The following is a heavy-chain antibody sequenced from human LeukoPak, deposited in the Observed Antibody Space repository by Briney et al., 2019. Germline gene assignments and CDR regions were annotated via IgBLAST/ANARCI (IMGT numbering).Heavy chain of an antibody. D-gene: IGHD4-11*01. CDR1: GFIFSEYA. CDR3: AKDRYSNYGNWFDP. CDR2: ISGGGGTT. Sequence: GGSLRLSCAASGFIFSEYAMNWVRQAPGKGLEWVSAISGGGGTTHYADSVKGRFAVSRDNSKNILYLQMTNLRHEDTALYYCAKDRYSNYGNWFDPWGQGTQVTVIS. V-gene: IGHV3-23*01. J-gene: IGHJ5*02.